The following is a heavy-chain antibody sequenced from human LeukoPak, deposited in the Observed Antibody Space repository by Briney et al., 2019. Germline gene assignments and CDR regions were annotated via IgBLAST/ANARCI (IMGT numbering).Heavy chain of an antibody. J-gene: IGHJ4*02. Sequence: ASVKVSCKASGYTFTSYAMNWMRQAPGQGLEWMGWINTNTGNPTYAQGFTGRFVFSLDTSVSTAYLQISSLKAEDTAVYYCARDTGFSMVRGILFWGQGTLVTVSS. CDR1: GYTFTSYA. D-gene: IGHD3-10*01. V-gene: IGHV7-4-1*02. CDR2: INTNTGNP. CDR3: ARDTGFSMVRGILF.